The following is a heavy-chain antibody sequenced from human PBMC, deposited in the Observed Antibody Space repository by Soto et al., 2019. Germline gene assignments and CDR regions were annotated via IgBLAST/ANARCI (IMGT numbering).Heavy chain of an antibody. D-gene: IGHD1-1*01. CDR1: GGSFSGYY. V-gene: IGHV4-34*01. CDR3: ASGYKFPFHS. J-gene: IGHJ5*01. Sequence: SETLSLTCAVYGGSFSGYYWSWIRQPPGKGLEWIGEINHSGTTYYNPSLKSRVSISVDTSKNQFSLKLSSMTAADSAIYYCASGYKFPFHSWGHGTLVTVSS. CDR2: INHSGTT.